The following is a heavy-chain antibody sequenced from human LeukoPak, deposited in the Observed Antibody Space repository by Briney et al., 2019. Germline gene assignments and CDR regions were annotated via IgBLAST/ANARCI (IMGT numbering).Heavy chain of an antibody. CDR1: GFSFISCA. CDR3: VKEGEGHSYAPKTGPPP. CDR2: VSGDGNSR. V-gene: IGHV3-23*01. D-gene: IGHD5-18*01. Sequence: PGGSLRLSCAASGFSFISCAMSWVRQAPGKGPQWVAGVSGDGNSRYYADSLKGRFTISRDNSANTVYLQMNNLADEDTDVYYCVKEGEGHSYAPKTGPPPWGQGTLVTVSS. J-gene: IGHJ5*02.